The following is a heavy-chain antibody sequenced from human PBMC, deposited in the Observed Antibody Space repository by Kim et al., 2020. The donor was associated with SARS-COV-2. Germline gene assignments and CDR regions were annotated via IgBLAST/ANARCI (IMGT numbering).Heavy chain of an antibody. CDR2: ISGSGGGT. J-gene: IGHJ4*02. Sequence: GGSLRLSCGASGFTFSSYAMSWVRQAPGKGLDWVSGISGSGGGTHYADSVKGRFTISRDNSKNTLYLQMNSLRADDTAVYYCAKGGYTYDYYFDYWGQGTLVTVSS. D-gene: IGHD5-18*01. V-gene: IGHV3-23*01. CDR1: GFTFSSYA. CDR3: AKGGYTYDYYFDY.